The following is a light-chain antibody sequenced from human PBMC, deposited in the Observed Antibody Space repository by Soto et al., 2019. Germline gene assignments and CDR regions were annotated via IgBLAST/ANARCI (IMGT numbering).Light chain of an antibody. Sequence: QSVLTQPPSASGTPGQRVTISCFGSNSNIGTYTVNWYQQHPGTAPKLLIYSSNQRPSGVPDRFSGSKSCTSASLAISGLQSGDEADYYCAAWDDSLIGVAFGGGTKLTVL. J-gene: IGLJ2*01. V-gene: IGLV1-44*01. CDR2: SSN. CDR3: AAWDDSLIGVA. CDR1: NSNIGTYT.